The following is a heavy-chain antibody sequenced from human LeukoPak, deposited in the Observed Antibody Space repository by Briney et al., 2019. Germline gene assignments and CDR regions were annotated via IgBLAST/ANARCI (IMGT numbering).Heavy chain of an antibody. CDR2: IIPIFGTA. CDR1: GGTFSSYA. V-gene: IGHV1-69*13. Sequence: SVKVSCKASGGTFSSYAISWVRQAPGQGLEWMGGIIPIFGTANYAQKFQGRVTITADESTSTAYMELSSLRSEDTAVYYCASRSTYYDFWSGYWPDYWGQGTLVTVSS. J-gene: IGHJ4*02. CDR3: ASRSTYYDFWSGYWPDY. D-gene: IGHD3-3*01.